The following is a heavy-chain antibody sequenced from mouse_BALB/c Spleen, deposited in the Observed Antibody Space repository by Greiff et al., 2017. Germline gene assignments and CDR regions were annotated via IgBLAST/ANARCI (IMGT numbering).Heavy chain of an antibody. V-gene: IGHV1-5*01. CDR2: IYPGNSDS. D-gene: IGHD2-2*01. CDR3: TNPYGYDGHFDY. Sequence: EVKLVESGTVLARPGASVKMSCKASGYTFTSYWMHWVKQRPGQGLEWIGAIYPGNSDSSYNQKFKGKAKLTAVTSTSTAYMELSSLTNEDSAVYYCTNPYGYDGHFDYWGQGTTLTVSS. J-gene: IGHJ2*01. CDR1: GYTFTSYW.